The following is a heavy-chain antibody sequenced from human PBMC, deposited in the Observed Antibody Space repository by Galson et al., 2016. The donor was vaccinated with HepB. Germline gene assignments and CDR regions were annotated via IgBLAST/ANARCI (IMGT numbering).Heavy chain of an antibody. CDR2: ISSTSSYI. CDR3: AKYQGHPVSSYYFDY. D-gene: IGHD2/OR15-2a*01. CDR1: GLTFSDYY. Sequence: SLRLSCAASGLTFSDYYMTWIRQAPGKGLEWVSYISSTSSYIRYADSVKGRFTISRDNSKNTLYLQMDNLRADDTAVYYCAKYQGHPVSSYYFDYRGRGSLVTVSS. J-gene: IGHJ4*02. V-gene: IGHV3-11*03.